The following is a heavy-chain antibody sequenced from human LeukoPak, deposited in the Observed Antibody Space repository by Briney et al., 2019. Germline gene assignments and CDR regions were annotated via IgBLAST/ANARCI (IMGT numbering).Heavy chain of an antibody. D-gene: IGHD2-15*01. J-gene: IGHJ3*02. CDR3: ARDALPPYCSGGSCYSKAFDI. CDR2: IYTSGMT. CDR1: GGSISSYY. V-gene: IGHV4-4*07. Sequence: SSETLSLTCTVSGGSISSYYWSWIRQPAGKGLEWIGRIYTSGMTNYNPSLKSRVTMSVDTSKNQFSLKLSSVTAADTAVYYCARDALPPYCSGGSCYSKAFDIWGQGTMVTVSS.